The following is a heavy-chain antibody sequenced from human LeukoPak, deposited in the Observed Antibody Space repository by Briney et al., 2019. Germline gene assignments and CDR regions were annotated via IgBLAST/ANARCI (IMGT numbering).Heavy chain of an antibody. CDR1: RGTFSSNG. J-gene: IGHJ6*03. V-gene: IGHV1-69*13. D-gene: IGHD2-2*02. CDR2: IIPIFGTA. Sequence: SVKVSCKASRGTFSSNGISWVRQAPGQGLEWMGGIIPIFGTANYAQKFQGRVTITADESTSTAYMELSSLRSEDTAVYYCARVAAEVVGVPGAIGFGWLRRDYYYMDVWGKGTTVTVSS. CDR3: ARVAAEVVGVPGAIGFGWLRRDYYYMDV.